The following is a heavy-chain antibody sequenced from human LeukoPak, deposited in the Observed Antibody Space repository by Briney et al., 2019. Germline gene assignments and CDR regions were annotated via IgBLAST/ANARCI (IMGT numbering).Heavy chain of an antibody. CDR1: GFTFSSYS. CDR3: ARPVGPNYFDH. J-gene: IGHJ4*02. Sequence: GGSLRLSCAASGFTFSSYSMNWVRQAPGKGLEWVSYISSGRTIYYADSVKGRFTISRDNAKNSLYLQMNSLRAEDTAVYYCARPVGPNYFDHWGQGALVTVSS. V-gene: IGHV3-48*04. CDR2: ISSGRTI.